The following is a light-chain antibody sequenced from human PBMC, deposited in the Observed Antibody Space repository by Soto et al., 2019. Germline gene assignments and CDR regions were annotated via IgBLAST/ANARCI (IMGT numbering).Light chain of an antibody. CDR1: QSVSSN. Sequence: EIVMTQSPATLSVSPGERASLSCRASQSVSSNLAWYQQKPGQTPRLLIYATSTRATGIPARFSGSGSWTEFTLANSSLQSEDLAVYYCQHYNNWPLTFGGGTKVEIK. CDR2: ATS. V-gene: IGKV3-15*01. J-gene: IGKJ4*01. CDR3: QHYNNWPLT.